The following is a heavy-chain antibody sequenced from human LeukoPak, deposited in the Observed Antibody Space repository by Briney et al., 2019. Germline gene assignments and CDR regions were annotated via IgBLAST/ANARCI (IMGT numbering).Heavy chain of an antibody. V-gene: IGHV4-39*01. CDR2: INYSGRT. D-gene: IGHD1-14*01. CDR3: ARHEWGITNAFDI. Sequence: SETLSLTCTISDDSISNNRYFWAWIRQPPGKGLEWIGSINYSGRTYYNPSLKSRVTISVDTSKKQFSLKLRSVTAADTAVYYCARHEWGITNAFDIWGQGTMVTVSS. J-gene: IGHJ3*02. CDR1: DDSISNNRYF.